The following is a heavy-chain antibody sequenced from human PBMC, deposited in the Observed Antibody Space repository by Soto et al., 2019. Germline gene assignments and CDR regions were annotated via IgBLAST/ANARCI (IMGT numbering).Heavy chain of an antibody. Sequence: QVQLVESGGGVVQPGRSLRLSCAASGFTFNNYGMHWVRQAPGKGLEWVAVIWNDGNGYYYANSVKGRFTISRDNSKNTLYLHMRSLRVEDTAVYYWARRQISPPTRGAASARGGMDVWGQWTTVTVSS. D-gene: IGHD6-13*01. J-gene: IGHJ6*02. V-gene: IGHV3-33*01. CDR3: ARRQISPPTRGAASARGGMDV. CDR1: GFTFNNYG. CDR2: IWNDGNGY.